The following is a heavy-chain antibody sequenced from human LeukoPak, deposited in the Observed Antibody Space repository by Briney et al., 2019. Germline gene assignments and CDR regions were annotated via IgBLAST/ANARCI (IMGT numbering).Heavy chain of an antibody. CDR1: GFTFSSYA. D-gene: IGHD4-17*01. CDR2: ISGSGGST. J-gene: IGHJ4*02. V-gene: IGHV3-23*01. Sequence: PGGSLRLSCAASGFTFSSYAMSWVRQARGRGVEWVSAISGSGGSTYYADSVKRRFTISRDNSKNTLYLQMNSLRAEDTAVYYCAKIASGLRGGVDYWGQGTLVTVSS. CDR3: AKIASGLRGGVDY.